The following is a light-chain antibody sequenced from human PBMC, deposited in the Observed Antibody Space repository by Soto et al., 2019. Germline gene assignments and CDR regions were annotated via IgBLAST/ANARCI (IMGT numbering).Light chain of an antibody. CDR3: SSYTTTTALYV. J-gene: IGLJ1*01. V-gene: IGLV2-14*03. Sequence: QSALTQPASVSGSPGQSITISCTESSSGGGEYKYASWYQQHPGTAPKLIIYDVSNRPSGVSNRFSGSKSGSTASLTISGLQGEDEADYYCSSYTTTTALYVFGAGTKITVL. CDR1: SSGGGEYKY. CDR2: DVS.